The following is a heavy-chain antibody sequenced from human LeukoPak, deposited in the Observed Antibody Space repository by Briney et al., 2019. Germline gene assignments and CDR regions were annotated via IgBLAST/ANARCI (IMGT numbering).Heavy chain of an antibody. D-gene: IGHD5-12*01. J-gene: IGHJ4*02. CDR1: GGSISSSSYY. CDR2: IYYSGST. V-gene: IGHV4-39*01. Sequence: SETLSLTCTVSGGSISSSSYYWGWIRQPPGKGLEWIGSIYYSGSTYYNPSLKSGVTISVDTSKNQFSLKLSSVTAADTAVYYCASGLRSPFDYWGQGTLVTVSS. CDR3: ASGLRSPFDY.